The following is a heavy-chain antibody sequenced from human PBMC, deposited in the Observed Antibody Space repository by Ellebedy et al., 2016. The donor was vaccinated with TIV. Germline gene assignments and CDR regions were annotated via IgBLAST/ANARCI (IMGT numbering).Heavy chain of an antibody. D-gene: IGHD4-23*01. J-gene: IGHJ4*02. V-gene: IGHV3-21*01. Sequence: GGSLRLSXAASGFTFSSYSMNWVRQAPGKGLEWVSSISSSSSYIYYADSVKGRFTISRDNAKNSLYLQMNSLRAEDTAVYYCARDLWDYDGSDFDCWGQGTLVTVSS. CDR1: GFTFSSYS. CDR2: ISSSSSYI. CDR3: ARDLWDYDGSDFDC.